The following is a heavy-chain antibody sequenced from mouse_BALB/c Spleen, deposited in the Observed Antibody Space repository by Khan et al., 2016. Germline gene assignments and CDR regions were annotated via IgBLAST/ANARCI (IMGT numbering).Heavy chain of an antibody. CDR2: IRYSGST. J-gene: IGHJ3*01. CDR3: AGYPWFAY. V-gene: IGHV3-2*02. CDR1: GYSITSDYA. Sequence: VQLKESGPGLVKPSQSLSLICTVTGYSITSDYAWYWIRQFPGKKLEWMGYIRYSGSTSYTPSLESRISIHRDTSKNQFFLQLNSVTIEYTATYYCAGYPWFAYGGRGTLVTVSA. D-gene: IGHD2-14*01.